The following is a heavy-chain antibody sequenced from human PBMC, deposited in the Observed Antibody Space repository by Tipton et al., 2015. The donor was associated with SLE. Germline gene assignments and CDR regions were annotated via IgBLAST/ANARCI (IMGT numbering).Heavy chain of an antibody. J-gene: IGHJ6*02. V-gene: IGHV3-30*04. CDR3: ARDRWYSMDV. D-gene: IGHD6-13*01. Sequence: SLRLSCVASGFIFSSLGMHWIRQAPGKGPGWVAFIRYDGSKQYYADSVKGRFTISRDNSKNTLYLQMNSLRVEDTAVYYCARDRWYSMDVWGQGTTVTVSS. CDR1: GFIFSSLG. CDR2: IRYDGSKQ.